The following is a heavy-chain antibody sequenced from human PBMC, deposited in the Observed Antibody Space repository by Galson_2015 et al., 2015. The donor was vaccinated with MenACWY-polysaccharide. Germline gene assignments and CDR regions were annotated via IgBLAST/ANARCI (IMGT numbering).Heavy chain of an antibody. D-gene: IGHD3-10*01. CDR2: MNPNSGNS. CDR3: ARTFGDFDY. V-gene: IGHV1-8*01. Sequence: SVKVSCKASGYTFTNYDINWVRQAPGQGLEWVAWMNPNSGNSGYAQMFHGRVTLTKDTSINTAYLELSSLRSEDTAMYYCARTFGDFDYWGQGTLVTVSS. J-gene: IGHJ4*02. CDR1: GYTFTNYD.